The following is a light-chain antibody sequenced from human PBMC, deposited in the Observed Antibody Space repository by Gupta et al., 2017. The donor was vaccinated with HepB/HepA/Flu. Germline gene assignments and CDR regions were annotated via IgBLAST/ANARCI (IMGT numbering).Light chain of an antibody. CDR1: QVVHTT. CDR2: GES. CDR3: QQYNNWPWT. Sequence: EIVMTQSTATLSVSPGERVAFSCRASQVVHTTLARMQKKPGQAPKVLFYGESARATGVPARFIGSGSRTEFTLTITSLQSEDVAVYVCQQYNNWPWTFGQGTKVEI. V-gene: IGKV3-15*01. J-gene: IGKJ1*01.